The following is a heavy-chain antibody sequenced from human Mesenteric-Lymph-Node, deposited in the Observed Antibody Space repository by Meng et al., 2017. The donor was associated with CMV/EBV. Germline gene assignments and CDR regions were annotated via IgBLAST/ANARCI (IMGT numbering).Heavy chain of an antibody. D-gene: IGHD5-12*01. CDR1: GFTFSDYA. Sequence: GESLKISCAASGFTFSDYAMNWVRQAPGKGLEWVTSITTSSSYIYYADSLKGLFTISRDNAKNSLYLQMNSLRAEDTAVYYCARNLNPLILATIGFEYWGQGTLVTVSS. V-gene: IGHV3-21*04. CDR3: ARNLNPLILATIGFEY. CDR2: ITTSSSYI. J-gene: IGHJ4*02.